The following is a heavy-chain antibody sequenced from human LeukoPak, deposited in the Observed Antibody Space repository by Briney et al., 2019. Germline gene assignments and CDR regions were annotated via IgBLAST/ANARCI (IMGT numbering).Heavy chain of an antibody. Sequence: SETLSLTCTVSGGSISNSNYYWGWIRQPPGKGLEGIGRIYYSGSTYYNPPLKSQITISVAPSTIQFSLKLSYVTAADTAVYYCATHHDSSGYYSPRWIDYWGQGTLVTVSS. D-gene: IGHD3-22*01. V-gene: IGHV4-39*01. CDR1: GGSISNSNYY. J-gene: IGHJ4*02. CDR2: IYYSGST. CDR3: ATHHDSSGYYSPRWIDY.